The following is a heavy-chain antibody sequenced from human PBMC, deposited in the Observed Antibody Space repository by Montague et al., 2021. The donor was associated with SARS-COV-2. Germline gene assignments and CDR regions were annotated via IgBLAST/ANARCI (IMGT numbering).Heavy chain of an antibody. Sequence: SETLSLTCTVSGGSVGSSHYYWAWIRQPPGKGLEWIGTIYYSGSTYYNLSPRSRVTIDVDASTNQFSLKLHSVTAADTAVYSCARGLYNWNYEHWFDTWGQGTLVTVSS. V-gene: IGHV4-39*01. CDR2: IYYSGST. D-gene: IGHD1-7*01. J-gene: IGHJ5*02. CDR3: ARGLYNWNYEHWFDT. CDR1: GGSVGSSHYY.